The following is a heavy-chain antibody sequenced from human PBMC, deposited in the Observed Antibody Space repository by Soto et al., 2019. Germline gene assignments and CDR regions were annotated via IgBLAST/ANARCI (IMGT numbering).Heavy chain of an antibody. J-gene: IGHJ5*02. D-gene: IGHD6-13*01. CDR3: ARFSIAAAGTGGGFDP. CDR2: IYYSGST. Sequence: SETLSLTCTVSGGSISSYYWRWIRQPPGKGLEWIGYIYYSGSTNYNPSLKSRVTISVDTSKNQFSLKLSSVTAADTAVYYCARFSIAAAGTGGGFDPWGQGTLVTVSS. CDR1: GGSISSYY. V-gene: IGHV4-59*01.